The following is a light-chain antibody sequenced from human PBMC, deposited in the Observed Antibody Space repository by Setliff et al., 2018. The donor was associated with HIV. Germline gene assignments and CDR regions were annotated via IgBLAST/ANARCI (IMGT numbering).Light chain of an antibody. V-gene: IGLV2-14*01. J-gene: IGLJ1*01. CDR1: SSDVGGYSH. Sequence: QSALTQPASVSGSPGQSITISCTGTSSDVGGYSHVSWYQQHPGKAPKLIIYEVRNRPSGVSNRFSGSKSGNTASLTISGLQAEVEADYYCSSYTSSNTFYVFGTGTKVTVL. CDR3: SSYTSSNTFYV. CDR2: EVR.